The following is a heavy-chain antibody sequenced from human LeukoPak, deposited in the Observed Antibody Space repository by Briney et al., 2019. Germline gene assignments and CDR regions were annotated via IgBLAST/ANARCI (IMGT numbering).Heavy chain of an antibody. CDR1: GFTFSSYS. Sequence: KPGGSLRLSCAASGFTFSSYSMNWVRQAPGKGLEWVSSICSSSSYIYYADSVKGRFTISRDNAKNSLYLQMNSLRAEDTAVYYCARDSPWGVRERGFDYWGQGTLVTVSS. J-gene: IGHJ4*02. V-gene: IGHV3-21*01. D-gene: IGHD1-26*01. CDR3: ARDSPWGVRERGFDY. CDR2: ICSSSSYI.